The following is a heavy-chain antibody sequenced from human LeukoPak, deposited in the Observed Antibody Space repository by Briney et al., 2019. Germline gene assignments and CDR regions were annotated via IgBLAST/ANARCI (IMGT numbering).Heavy chain of an antibody. CDR2: INAGNGNT. D-gene: IGHD1-20*01. J-gene: IGHJ4*02. CDR3: ARDAGITGTTSLNY. V-gene: IGHV1-3*03. Sequence: ASVKVSCKASGYTFTSYAMHWVRQAPGQRLEWMGWINAGNGNTKYSQEIQGRVTITRDTSASTAYMELSSLRSEDMAVYYCARDAGITGTTSLNYWGQGTLVTVSS. CDR1: GYTFTSYA.